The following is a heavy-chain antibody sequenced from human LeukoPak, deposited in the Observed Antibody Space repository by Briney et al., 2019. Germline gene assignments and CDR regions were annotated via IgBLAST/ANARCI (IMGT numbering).Heavy chain of an antibody. Sequence: SETPSLTCAVYGGSFSGYYWSWIRQPPGKGLEWIGEINHSGSTNYNPSLKSRVTISVDTSKNQFSLKLSSVTAADTAVYYCARSYPYYDFWSGAYYMDVWGKGTTVTVSS. CDR3: ARSYPYYDFWSGAYYMDV. V-gene: IGHV4-34*01. CDR1: GGSFSGYY. D-gene: IGHD3-3*01. CDR2: INHSGST. J-gene: IGHJ6*03.